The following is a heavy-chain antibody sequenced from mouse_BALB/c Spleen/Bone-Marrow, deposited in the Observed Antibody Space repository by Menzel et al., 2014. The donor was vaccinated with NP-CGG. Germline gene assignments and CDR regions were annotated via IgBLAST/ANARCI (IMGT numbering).Heavy chain of an antibody. CDR1: GFTFRSFG. D-gene: IGHD4-1*01. CDR3: TRGGNWDDFDY. J-gene: IGHJ2*01. CDR2: ISSDSSAV. V-gene: IGHV5-17*02. Sequence: EVMLVESGGGLVQPGGSRKLSCAASGFTFRSFGMHWVRQAPEKGLEWVAYISSDSSAVYYADTVKGRFTISRDNHKNTLFLQMTSLRSEDTAMYYCTRGGNWDDFDYWGQGTTLTVSS.